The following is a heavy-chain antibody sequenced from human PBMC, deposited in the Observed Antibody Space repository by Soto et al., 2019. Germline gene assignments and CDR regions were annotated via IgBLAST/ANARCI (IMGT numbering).Heavy chain of an antibody. CDR1: GFTFSNYA. Sequence: EVQLLESGGGLVQPGGSLRLSCAASGFTFSNYAMNWVRQAPGKGLEWVSVISGGADNTYYADSVKGRFTISRDNSKNTLYLQMNSLRAEDTAVYYCAKLDLVVVIGSSVDYWGQGTLVTVSS. V-gene: IGHV3-23*01. J-gene: IGHJ4*02. CDR3: AKLDLVVVIGSSVDY. D-gene: IGHD3-22*01. CDR2: ISGGADNT.